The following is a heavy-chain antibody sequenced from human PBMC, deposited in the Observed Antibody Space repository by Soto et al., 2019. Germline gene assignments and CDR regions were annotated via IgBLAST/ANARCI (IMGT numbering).Heavy chain of an antibody. V-gene: IGHV4-31*03. J-gene: IGHJ5*02. Sequence: QVQLQESGPRLVKPSQDLSLTCTVSGGSINSGAYHWSWVRQHPGKGLEWIGAISYRGTTYSHPSLQMRMTMCVDPSQTQLSPQLSSVTAADTAVYYCARMSATGTRWFDPWGPGTLVTVSS. CDR3: ARMSATGTRWFDP. CDR1: GGSINSGAYH. CDR2: ISYRGTT. D-gene: IGHD1-1*01.